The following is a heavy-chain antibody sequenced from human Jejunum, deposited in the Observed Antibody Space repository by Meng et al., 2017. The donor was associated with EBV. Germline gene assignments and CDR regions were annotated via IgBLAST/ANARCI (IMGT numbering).Heavy chain of an antibody. CDR1: GYTFTSYD. D-gene: IGHD6-13*01. J-gene: IGHJ4*02. CDR2: MSPNSGNT. CDR3: ARGVAAGFDY. Sequence: QGQPVQSGAEVKKPGASVKVSCKASGYTFTSYDINWGRQATGQGPEWMGWMSPNSGNTGYAQKFQGRVSMTRDTSISTAYMELSSLRSEDTAVYYCARGVAAGFDYWGQGTLVTVSS. V-gene: IGHV1-8*02.